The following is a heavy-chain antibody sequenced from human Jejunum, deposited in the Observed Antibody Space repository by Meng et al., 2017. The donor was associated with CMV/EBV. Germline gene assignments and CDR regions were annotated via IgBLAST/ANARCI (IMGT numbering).Heavy chain of an antibody. CDR3: ARVKGKGYSTSFGNYYYYYHGIDV. Sequence: WVRLAPGQGLAWMGGIIPILNIPTYAQNYQGRVTIVADKSTNTVFMELSSLRSDDTAVYYCARVKGKGYSTSFGNYYYYYHGIDVWGPGATVTVSS. J-gene: IGHJ6*02. V-gene: IGHV1-69*10. D-gene: IGHD5-18*01. CDR2: IIPILNIP.